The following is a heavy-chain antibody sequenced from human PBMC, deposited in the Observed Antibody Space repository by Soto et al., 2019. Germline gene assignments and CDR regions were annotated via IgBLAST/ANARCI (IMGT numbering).Heavy chain of an antibody. CDR1: GASVSSGSFY. V-gene: IGHV4-61*01. CDR2: IYNNETF. D-gene: IGHD6-19*01. CDR3: ARVPLRCSSSHNFDS. Sequence: PSETLSLTCSVSGASVSSGSFYWSWIRQPPGKGLEWIGFIYNNETFNYNPSLKSRVTLSVDTSKHQFSLKLSSVTAADTAVYYCARVPLRCSSSHNFDSWGQGALVTVSS. J-gene: IGHJ4*02.